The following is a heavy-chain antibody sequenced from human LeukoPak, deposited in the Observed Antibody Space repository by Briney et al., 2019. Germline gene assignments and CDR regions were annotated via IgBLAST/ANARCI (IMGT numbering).Heavy chain of an antibody. CDR3: ARALSSGLDY. V-gene: IGHV3-21*01. J-gene: IGHJ4*02. Sequence: GGSLRLSCAASGFTFSSYSMNWVRQAPGKGLEWVSSISSSSSYIYYADSVKVRFTISRDNAKNSLYLQMNSLRAEDTAVYYCARALSSGLDYWGQGTLVTVSS. CDR2: ISSSSSYI. D-gene: IGHD6-19*01. CDR1: GFTFSSYS.